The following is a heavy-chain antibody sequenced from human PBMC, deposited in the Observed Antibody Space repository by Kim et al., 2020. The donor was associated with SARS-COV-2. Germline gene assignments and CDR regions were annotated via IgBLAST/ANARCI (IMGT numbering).Heavy chain of an antibody. D-gene: IGHD5-18*01. V-gene: IGHV4-34*01. CDR2: INHSGST. CDR1: GGSFSGYY. CDR3: ARAPISRDTAMVHFDY. J-gene: IGHJ4*02. Sequence: SETLSLTCAVYGGSFSGYYWSWIRQPPGKGLEWIGEINHSGSTNYNPSLKSRVTISVDTSKNQFSLKLSSVTAADTAVYYCARAPISRDTAMVHFDYWGQGTLVTVSS.